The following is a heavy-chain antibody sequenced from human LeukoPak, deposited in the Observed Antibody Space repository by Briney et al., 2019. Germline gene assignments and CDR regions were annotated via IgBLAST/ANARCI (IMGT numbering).Heavy chain of an antibody. CDR2: IWNDGSIK. J-gene: IGHJ3*01. CDR1: GFTFSTYG. Sequence: GGSLRLSCAASGFTFSTYGMHWVRQAPGKGLEWVAVIWNDGSIKYYGDSVKGRFTISRDSSKNTFYLQMNSLRAEDTAVYYCARAVGPFDFWGQGTIVIVSS. V-gene: IGHV3-33*01. CDR3: ARAVGPFDF.